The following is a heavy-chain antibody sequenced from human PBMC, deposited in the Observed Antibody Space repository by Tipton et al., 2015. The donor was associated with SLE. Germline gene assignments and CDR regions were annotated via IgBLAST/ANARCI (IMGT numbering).Heavy chain of an antibody. CDR3: VRDAHGYYSGWMDY. Sequence: TLSLTCTVYGDSINNTTYYWGWIRQSPGKGLEWMGNIFQSGRTYYNPSLKSRVTMSVDTSKNQFSLILSSVTAADTAVYYCVRDAHGYYSGWMDYWGQGTLVTVSS. J-gene: IGHJ4*02. D-gene: IGHD2-15*01. CDR1: GDSINNTTYY. CDR2: IFQSGRT. V-gene: IGHV4-39*07.